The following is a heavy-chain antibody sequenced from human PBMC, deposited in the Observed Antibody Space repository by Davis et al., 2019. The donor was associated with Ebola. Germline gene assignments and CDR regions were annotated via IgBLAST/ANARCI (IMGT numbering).Heavy chain of an antibody. CDR1: GFTFSTYW. J-gene: IGHJ6*04. Sequence: PGGSLRFSCAASGFTFSTYWMTWVRQAPGKGLEWVANIKQDGSEKYYVDSVKGRFTISRDNAKNSLYLQMNSLRAEDTAVYYCAREVPAAMGVSGMDVWGKGTTVTVSS. CDR2: IKQDGSEK. V-gene: IGHV3-7*01. D-gene: IGHD2-2*01. CDR3: AREVPAAMGVSGMDV.